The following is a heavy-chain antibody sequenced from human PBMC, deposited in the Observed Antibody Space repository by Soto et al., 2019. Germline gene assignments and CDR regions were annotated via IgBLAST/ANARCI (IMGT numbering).Heavy chain of an antibody. V-gene: IGHV3-21*01. Sequence: GGSLRLSCAASGFPFNSYSMNWVRQAPGKGLEWVSSISSSSSYIYYADSVKGRFTISRDNAKNSLYLQMNSLRAEDTAVYYCARDQPGSGSYYGLYYYYGMDVWGQGTTVTVSS. CDR3: ARDQPGSGSYYGLYYYYGMDV. D-gene: IGHD1-26*01. CDR2: ISSSSSYI. J-gene: IGHJ6*02. CDR1: GFPFNSYS.